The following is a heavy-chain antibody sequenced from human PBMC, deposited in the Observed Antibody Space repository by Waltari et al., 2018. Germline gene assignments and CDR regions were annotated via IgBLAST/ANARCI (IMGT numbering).Heavy chain of an antibody. CDR2: INRDGSN. V-gene: IGHV4-34*01. J-gene: IGHJ6*02. D-gene: IGHD3-10*01. Sequence: QVQLQQWGAGLLKPSETLSLTCAVYDGSFSGYFWSWLRQSPGKGLAWIGQINRDGSNIYNPSLKSRVAMSVDTLKSQISLRLTSVTAADAAVYYCARVGDYHGSGRFGLDVWGQGTRVTVSS. CDR1: DGSFSGYF. CDR3: ARVGDYHGSGRFGLDV.